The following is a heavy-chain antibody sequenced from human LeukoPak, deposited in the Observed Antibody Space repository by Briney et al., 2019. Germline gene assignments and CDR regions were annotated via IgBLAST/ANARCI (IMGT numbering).Heavy chain of an antibody. CDR2: INHFGST. J-gene: IGHJ4*02. CDR3: ARIRSRKWGFDY. CDR1: GGSFIGYY. V-gene: IGHV4-34*01. D-gene: IGHD1-26*01. Sequence: PSETLSLTCAVYGGSFIGYYWSWIRQPPGKGLEWIGEINHFGSTNYNPPLKSRVTISIDTSKNQFSLKLSSVTAADTAVYYCARIRSRKWGFDYWGQGTLVTVSS.